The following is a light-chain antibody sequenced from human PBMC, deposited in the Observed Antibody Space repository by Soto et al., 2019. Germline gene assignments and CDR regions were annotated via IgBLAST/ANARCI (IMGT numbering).Light chain of an antibody. CDR3: MQPLQTLIT. Sequence: EIVLTQSPLSLSVSPGAPASISCRSSQSLTHSSGYNYLDWYLLKSGQPPQLVIYLGSNRGSGVHGRFSGSGSGTHFTLTISRLETEDAGVYFCMQPLQTLITFGQGTRLEIQ. J-gene: IGKJ5*01. CDR1: QSLTHSSGYNY. V-gene: IGKV2-28*01. CDR2: LGS.